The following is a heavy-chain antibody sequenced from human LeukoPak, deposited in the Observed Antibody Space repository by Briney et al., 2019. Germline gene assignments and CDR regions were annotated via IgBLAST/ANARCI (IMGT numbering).Heavy chain of an antibody. J-gene: IGHJ4*02. V-gene: IGHV3-30*01. CDR3: ARGLPDYSNYDGYFDY. D-gene: IGHD4-11*01. Sequence: GGSLRLSCAASGFTLSSYAMHWVRQAPGKGLEWVAVISYDGSNKYYADSVKGRFTFSRDNSKNTLYLQMNSLRAEDTAVYYCARGLPDYSNYDGYFDYWGQGTLVTVSS. CDR1: GFTLSSYA. CDR2: ISYDGSNK.